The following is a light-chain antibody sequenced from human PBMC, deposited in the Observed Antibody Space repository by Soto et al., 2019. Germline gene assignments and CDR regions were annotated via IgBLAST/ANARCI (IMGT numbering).Light chain of an antibody. Sequence: QSALTQPASVSGSPGQSITISCTGTSSDVGRYNYVSWYQQHPGKAPTLMIYDASNRPSGVSNRFSGSKSGNTASLTISGLQAEDEADYYCNSYTGSSTPYVFGTGTKLTVL. V-gene: IGLV2-14*03. J-gene: IGLJ1*01. CDR2: DAS. CDR1: SSDVGRYNY. CDR3: NSYTGSSTPYV.